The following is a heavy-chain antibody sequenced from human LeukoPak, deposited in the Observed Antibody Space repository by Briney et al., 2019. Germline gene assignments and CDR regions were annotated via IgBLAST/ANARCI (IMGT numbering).Heavy chain of an antibody. CDR3: ARDPMITFGGVIVTDWYFDL. CDR2: ISYDGSNK. J-gene: IGHJ2*01. V-gene: IGHV3-30*03. Sequence: GRSLRLSCAASGFTFSSYGMHWVRQAPGKGLEWVAVISYDGSNKYYADSVKGRFTISRDNSKNTLYLQMNSLRAEDTAVYYCARDPMITFGGVIVTDWYFDLWGRGTLVTVSS. CDR1: GFTFSSYG. D-gene: IGHD3-16*02.